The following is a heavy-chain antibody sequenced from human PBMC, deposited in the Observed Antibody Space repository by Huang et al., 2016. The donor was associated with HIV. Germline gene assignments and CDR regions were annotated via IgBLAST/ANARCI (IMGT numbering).Heavy chain of an antibody. CDR3: AKGSMANAFDI. Sequence: QVQLVESGGGVVQPGGSLRLSCAASGFTFSSYGMHWVRQAPGKGLEGVACIRYYGSNKYYADSVRGRFTISRDNSKNTLYLQMNSLRAEDTAVYYCAKGSMANAFDIWGQGTMVTVSS. J-gene: IGHJ3*02. V-gene: IGHV3-30*02. CDR1: GFTFSSYG. CDR2: IRYYGSNK. D-gene: IGHD3-10*01.